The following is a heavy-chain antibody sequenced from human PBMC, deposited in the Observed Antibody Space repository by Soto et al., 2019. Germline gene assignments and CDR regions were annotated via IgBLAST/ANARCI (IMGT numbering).Heavy chain of an antibody. V-gene: IGHV1-69*08. CDR2: IIPILGIA. Sequence: QVQLVQSGAEVKKPGSSVKVSCKASGGTFSSYTISWVRQAPGQGLEWMGRIIPILGIANYAQKFQGRATLTADKSTSTAYMELSSLRAEDTAVYYCARDGGGVVVPAADWYFDLWGRGTLVTVSS. CDR1: GGTFSSYT. J-gene: IGHJ2*01. D-gene: IGHD2-2*01. CDR3: ARDGGGVVVPAADWYFDL.